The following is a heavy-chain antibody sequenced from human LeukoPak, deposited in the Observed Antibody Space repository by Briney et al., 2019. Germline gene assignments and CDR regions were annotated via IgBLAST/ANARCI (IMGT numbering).Heavy chain of an antibody. CDR2: IWPDGSTK. CDR3: ASTYGSARGYFDY. D-gene: IGHD3-10*01. J-gene: IGHJ4*02. CDR1: GFPFSSYG. Sequence: GGSLRLSCTASGFPFSSYGMDWVRQAPGKGLVWVTVIWPDGSTKYYADSVKGRFTISRDNSKNSLYLQMNSLRAEDTAVYYCASTYGSARGYFDYWGQGTLVTVSS. V-gene: IGHV3-33*01.